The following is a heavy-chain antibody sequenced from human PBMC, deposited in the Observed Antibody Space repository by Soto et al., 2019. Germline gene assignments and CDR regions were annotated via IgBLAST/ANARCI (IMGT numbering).Heavy chain of an antibody. CDR1: GGTFSSYA. CDR3: ASSEQYCCGGSCYRYYYGMDV. Sequence: QVQLVQSGAEVKKPGSSVKVSCKASGGTFSSYAISWVRQAPGQGLEWMGGIIPIFGTANYAQKFRGRVTITADESTSTAYMELSSLRSEDTAVYSCASSEQYCCGGSCYRYYYGMDVWGQGTTVTVSS. V-gene: IGHV1-69*01. CDR2: IIPIFGTA. J-gene: IGHJ6*02. D-gene: IGHD2-15*01.